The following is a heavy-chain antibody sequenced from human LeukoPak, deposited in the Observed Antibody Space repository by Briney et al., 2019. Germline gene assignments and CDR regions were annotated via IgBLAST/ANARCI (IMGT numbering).Heavy chain of an antibody. CDR2: IYYSGST. CDR1: GGSISSSSYY. Sequence: PSETLSLTCTVSGGSISSSSYYWGWIRQPPGKGLEWIGSIYYSGSTYYNPSLKSRVTISVDTSKNQFSLKLSSVTAAGTAVYYCARVGATAGYFDYWGQGTLVTVSS. CDR3: ARVGATAGYFDY. D-gene: IGHD5-12*01. V-gene: IGHV4-39*07. J-gene: IGHJ4*02.